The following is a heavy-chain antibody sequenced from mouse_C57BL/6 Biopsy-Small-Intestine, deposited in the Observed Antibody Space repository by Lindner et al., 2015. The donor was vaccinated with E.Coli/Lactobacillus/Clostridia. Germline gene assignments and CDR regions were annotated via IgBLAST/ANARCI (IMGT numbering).Heavy chain of an antibody. J-gene: IGHJ1*01. CDR1: GYTFSRYG. D-gene: IGHD2-1*01. CDR2: VSPYNGNT. CDR3: ARAWLERRRNYFGMDV. Sequence: SVKVSCKASGYTFSRYGISWVRQAPGQGLEYMGWVSPYNGNTNYAQKFKGRLTMSTDTSTGTAYMGLRSLTSDDTAVYFCARAWLERRRNYFGMDVWGQGTTVIVSS. V-gene: IGHV1-7*01.